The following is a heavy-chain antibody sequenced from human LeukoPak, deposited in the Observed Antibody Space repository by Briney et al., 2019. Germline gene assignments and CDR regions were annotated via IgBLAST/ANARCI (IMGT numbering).Heavy chain of an antibody. V-gene: IGHV1-2*02. CDR1: GYTFTGYY. D-gene: IGHD3-22*01. Sequence: ASVKVSCKASGYTFTGYYMHWVRQAPGQGLEWMGWINPNSGGTNYAQKFQGRVTMTRVTSISTAYMELSRLRSDDTAVYYCARDSDYYDSSGYGYWGQGTLVTVSS. J-gene: IGHJ4*02. CDR3: ARDSDYYDSSGYGY. CDR2: INPNSGGT.